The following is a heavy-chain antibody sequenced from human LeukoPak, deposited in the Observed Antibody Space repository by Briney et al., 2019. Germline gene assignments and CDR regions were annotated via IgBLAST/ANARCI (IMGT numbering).Heavy chain of an antibody. CDR3: AREGPGDGMDV. CDR2: INSDGSST. D-gene: IGHD1-26*01. Sequence: WVSRINSDGSSTSYADSVKGRFTISRDNAKNTLYLQMNSLRAEDTAVYYCAREGPGDGMDVWGQGTTVTVSS. V-gene: IGHV3-74*01. J-gene: IGHJ6*02.